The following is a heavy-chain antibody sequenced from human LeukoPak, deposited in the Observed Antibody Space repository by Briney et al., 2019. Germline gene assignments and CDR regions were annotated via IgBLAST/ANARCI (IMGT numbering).Heavy chain of an antibody. D-gene: IGHD3-10*01. J-gene: IGHJ4*02. CDR3: ARDSGYYGSGSEFDY. V-gene: IGHV3-21*01. CDR2: ISSYGTYI. Sequence: GGSLRLSCAASGFTFRTYSLNWVRQAPGKGPEWVSSISSYGTYIYYADSVKGRFTISRDNAKNSLYLQMNSLRAEDTAVYYCARDSGYYGSGSEFDYWGQGTLVTVSS. CDR1: GFTFRTYS.